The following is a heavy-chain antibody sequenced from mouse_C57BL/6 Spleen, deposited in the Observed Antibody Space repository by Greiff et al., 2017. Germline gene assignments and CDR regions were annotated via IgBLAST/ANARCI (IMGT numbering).Heavy chain of an antibody. CDR1: GFTFSSSG. D-gene: IGHD2-4*01. V-gene: IGHV5-6*01. Sequence: VQLQQSGGDLVKPGGSLKLSCAASGFTFSSSGMSWVRQTPDKRLEWVATISSGGSYPSYPDSVKGRFTISRDNAKNTLYLQMSSLKSEDAAMYYCARHGGLPAWFAYWGQGTLVTVSA. J-gene: IGHJ3*01. CDR3: ARHGGLPAWFAY. CDR2: ISSGGSYP.